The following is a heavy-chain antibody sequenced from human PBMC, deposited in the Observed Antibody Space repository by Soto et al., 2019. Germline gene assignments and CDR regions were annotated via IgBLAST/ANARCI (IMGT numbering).Heavy chain of an antibody. CDR1: GGSISSGGYY. CDR2: IYYSGST. D-gene: IGHD6-13*01. CDR3: ARGTPQLVRY. V-gene: IGHV4-30-4*08. J-gene: IGHJ4*02. Sequence: SETLSLTCTVSGGSISSGGYYWSWIRQHPGKGLEWIGYIYYSGSTYYNPSLKSRLIISVDTSKNQFSLKLTSVTAADTAVYYCARGTPQLVRYWGQGTLVTVSS.